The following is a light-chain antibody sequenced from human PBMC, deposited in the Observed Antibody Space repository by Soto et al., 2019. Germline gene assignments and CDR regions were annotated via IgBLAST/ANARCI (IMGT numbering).Light chain of an antibody. V-gene: IGKV3-15*01. J-gene: IGKJ2*01. Sequence: EIVMTQSPATLSVSPGERTTLSCRASLRVSSNLAWYPQNPGQAPRLLIHGAPTRATGIPARFSGSGSGTEFTLTISSLPSEDFAVYYCHQYNNWPPYTFGQGTKLEIK. CDR3: HQYNNWPPYT. CDR2: GAP. CDR1: LRVSSN.